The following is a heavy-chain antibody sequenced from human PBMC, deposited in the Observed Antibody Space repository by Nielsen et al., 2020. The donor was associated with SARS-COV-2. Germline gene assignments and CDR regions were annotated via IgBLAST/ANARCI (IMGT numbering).Heavy chain of an antibody. J-gene: IGHJ6*02. CDR3: ALSQMVYGIYYGMDV. D-gene: IGHD2-8*01. V-gene: IGHV1-2*04. CDR2: INPNSGGT. Sequence: ASVKVSCKASGYTFTSYYMHWVRQAPGQGLEWMGWINPNSGGTNYAQKFQGWVTMTRDTSISTAYMELSRLRSDDTAVYYCALSQMVYGIYYGMDVWGQGTTVTVSS. CDR1: GYTFTSYY.